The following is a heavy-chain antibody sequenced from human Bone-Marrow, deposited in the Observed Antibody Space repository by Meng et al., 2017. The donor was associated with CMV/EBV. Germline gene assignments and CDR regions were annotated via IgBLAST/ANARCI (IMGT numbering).Heavy chain of an antibody. V-gene: IGHV1-69*02. CDR1: GGSLGSYS. Sequence: SVKVSCKASGGSLGSYSFSWVRQAPGQGLEWMGRIIPILDIANYAQKFQGRVTITADKSTSTVYMDLTSLRSDDTAVYYCARGFGTPYQVAPVDYWGHGTLVTVSS. CDR3: ARGFGTPYQVAPVDY. CDR2: IIPILDIA. D-gene: IGHD2-2*01. J-gene: IGHJ4*01.